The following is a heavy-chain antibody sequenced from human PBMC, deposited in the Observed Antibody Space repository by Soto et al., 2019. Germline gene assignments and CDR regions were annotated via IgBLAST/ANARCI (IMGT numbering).Heavy chain of an antibody. V-gene: IGHV1-69*13. CDR1: GGTFSSYA. CDR3: ARASMVNSYEKTFDY. CDR2: IIPIFGTA. J-gene: IGHJ4*02. D-gene: IGHD5-12*01. Sequence: GASVKVSCKASGGTFSSYAISWVRQAPGQGLEWMGGIIPIFGTANYAQKFQGRVTITADESTSTAYMELSSLRSEDTAVYYCARASMVNSYEKTFDYWGQGTLVTVSS.